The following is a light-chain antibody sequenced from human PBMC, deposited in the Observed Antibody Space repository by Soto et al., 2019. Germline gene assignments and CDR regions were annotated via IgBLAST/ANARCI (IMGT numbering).Light chain of an antibody. Sequence: EIVLTQSPGTLSLSPGERATLSCRASQSVSSSYLTWYQQKPGQAPRLLIYGASSRATGNPDRFSGSGAGTDFTLTISRLETEDFVSYYCQQYGSSEYTLGQRTKLEIK. CDR3: QQYGSSEYT. CDR2: GAS. CDR1: QSVSSSY. J-gene: IGKJ2*01. V-gene: IGKV3-20*01.